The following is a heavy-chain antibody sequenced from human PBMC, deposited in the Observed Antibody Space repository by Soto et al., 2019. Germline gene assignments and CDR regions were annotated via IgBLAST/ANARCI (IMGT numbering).Heavy chain of an antibody. Sequence: ASVKVSCKASGYTFTSYGISWVRQAPGQGLEWMGWISAYNGDTKYAQKLQGRVTLTTDTSTSTTYMELRSLRSDDTAAHYCARDPGYYYDYWGQGTLVTVSS. V-gene: IGHV1-18*04. CDR1: GYTFTSYG. J-gene: IGHJ4*02. CDR2: ISAYNGDT. CDR3: ARDPGYYYDY.